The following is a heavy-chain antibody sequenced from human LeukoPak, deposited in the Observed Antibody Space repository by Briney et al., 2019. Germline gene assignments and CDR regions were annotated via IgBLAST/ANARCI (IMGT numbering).Heavy chain of an antibody. V-gene: IGHV3-23*01. Sequence: GGSLRLSCAASGFTSSSYWMHWVRQAPGKGLEWVSAISGSGGSTYYADSVKGRFTISRDNSKNTLYLQMNSLRAEDTAVYYCAKVATTVTTRNYHFDYWGQGTLVTVSS. CDR1: GFTSSSYW. CDR2: ISGSGGST. CDR3: AKVATTVTTRNYHFDY. J-gene: IGHJ4*02. D-gene: IGHD4-17*01.